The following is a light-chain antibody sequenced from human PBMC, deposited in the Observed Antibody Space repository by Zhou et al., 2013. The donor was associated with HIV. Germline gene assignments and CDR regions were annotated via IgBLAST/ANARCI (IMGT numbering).Light chain of an antibody. Sequence: DIVLTQSPGTLSVSPGERATLSCRASQSVGTNLAWYQQKTGQAPRLLIYGAFSRATGIPARFSGSGSGTEFTLTISSLQSEDFAVYYCQQYNNWPPLTFGGGTKVEIK. CDR1: QSVGTN. CDR2: GAF. CDR3: QQYNNWPPLT. J-gene: IGKJ4*01. V-gene: IGKV3-15*01.